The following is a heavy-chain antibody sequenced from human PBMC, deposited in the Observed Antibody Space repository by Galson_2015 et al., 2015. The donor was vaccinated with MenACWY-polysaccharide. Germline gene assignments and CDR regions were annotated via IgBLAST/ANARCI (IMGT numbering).Heavy chain of an antibody. CDR3: VRVLRWFDP. J-gene: IGHJ5*02. D-gene: IGHD2-15*01. V-gene: IGHV3-7*01. CDR1: GFTLKNYW. Sequence: SLRLSCAASGFTLKNYWMTWVRQAPGKGLEWVANIKEDGTENNYVDSVKGRFTISRDNAKNSLYLQMNSLRAEDTAVYYGVRVLRWFDPWGQGTLVIVSS. CDR2: IKEDGTEN.